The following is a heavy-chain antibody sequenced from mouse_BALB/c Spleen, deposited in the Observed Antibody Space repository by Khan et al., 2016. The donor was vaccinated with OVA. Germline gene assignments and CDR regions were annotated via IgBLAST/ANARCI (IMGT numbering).Heavy chain of an antibody. CDR1: GYSFTGYN. D-gene: IGHD2-1*01. Sequence: VQLQQSGPELEKPGASVKISCKASGYSFTGYNMNWVKQNNGQNLEWIGNIDPYYGDTTYTPNFKGKATLTVDQSSNTAYMHLNSLTSEDSAVYYCAKSGYGNYGHYFDYWGQGTTRTVSA. V-gene: IGHV1-39*01. CDR2: IDPYYGDT. CDR3: AKSGYGNYGHYFDY. J-gene: IGHJ2*01.